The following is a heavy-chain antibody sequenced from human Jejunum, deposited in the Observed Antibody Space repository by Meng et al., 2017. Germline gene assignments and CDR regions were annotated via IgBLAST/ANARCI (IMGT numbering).Heavy chain of an antibody. Sequence: QVQLQESGPVLVKPSQTLSLAFTVSGDSVTSGSYHWSWIRQPPGKGLEWIGYIHHSGITYYNPSLRSRLLISIDTSKRQLSLTLNSVTAADTALYYCATIQSSPHFFNYWGQGTLVTVSS. CDR2: IHHSGIT. V-gene: IGHV4-30-4*01. CDR3: ATIQSSPHFFNY. J-gene: IGHJ4*02. D-gene: IGHD6-6*01. CDR1: GDSVTSGSYH.